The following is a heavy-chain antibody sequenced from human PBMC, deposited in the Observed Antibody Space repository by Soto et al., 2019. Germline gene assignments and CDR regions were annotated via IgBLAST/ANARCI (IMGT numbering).Heavy chain of an antibody. J-gene: IGHJ5*02. CDR3: ARLAASGSLLGWFDP. CDR2: IDPSDSYT. Sequence: GESLKTSCKGSGYSFTSYWISWVRQMPGKGPEWMGRIDPSDSYTNYSPSFQGHVTISADKSISTAYLQWSSLKASDTAMYYCARLAASGSLLGWFDPWGQGTLVTVSS. V-gene: IGHV5-10-1*01. D-gene: IGHD3-10*01. CDR1: GYSFTSYW.